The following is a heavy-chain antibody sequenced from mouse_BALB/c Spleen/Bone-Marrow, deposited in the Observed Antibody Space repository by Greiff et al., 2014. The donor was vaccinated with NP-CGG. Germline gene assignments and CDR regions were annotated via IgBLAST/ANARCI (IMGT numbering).Heavy chain of an antibody. J-gene: IGHJ3*01. D-gene: IGHD2-3*01. V-gene: IGHV1-87*01. CDR1: GYTFTSYW. CDR3: ARFGYSFAY. Sequence: QVQLQQSGAEPARPGASVKLSCKASGYTFTSYWMQWVKQRPGQGLEWIGTIYPGDGDTRYTQKFKGKATLTADKSSSTAYMQLSSLASEDSAVYYCARFGYSFAYWGQGTLVTVSA. CDR2: IYPGDGDT.